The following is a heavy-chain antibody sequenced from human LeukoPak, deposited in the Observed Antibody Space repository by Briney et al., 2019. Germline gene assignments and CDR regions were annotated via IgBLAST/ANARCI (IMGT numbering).Heavy chain of an antibody. CDR3: ARVPLLRFLEWLADY. Sequence: PGGSLRLSCAASGFTFSDHYMSWIRQAPGKGLEWVSSISSSSSYIYYADSVKGRLTISRDNAKNSLYLQMNSLRAEDTAVYYCARVPLLRFLEWLADYWGQGTLVTVSS. CDR2: ISSSSSYI. D-gene: IGHD3-3*01. CDR1: GFTFSDHY. V-gene: IGHV3-11*06. J-gene: IGHJ4*02.